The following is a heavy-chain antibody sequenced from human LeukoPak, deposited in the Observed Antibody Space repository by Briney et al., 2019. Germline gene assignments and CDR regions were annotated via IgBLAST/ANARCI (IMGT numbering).Heavy chain of an antibody. V-gene: IGHV3-21*01. D-gene: IGHD3-22*01. CDR2: ISSSSGYI. J-gene: IGHJ6*03. CDR1: GFTFSSYS. Sequence: GGSLRLSCAASGFTFSSYSMNWVRQAPGKGLEWVSSISSSSGYIYYADSVKGRFTISRDNAKNTLYLQMNSLRAEDTAVYYCAKDGGGYYPSYYYYMDVWGKGTTVTISS. CDR3: AKDGGGYYPSYYYYMDV.